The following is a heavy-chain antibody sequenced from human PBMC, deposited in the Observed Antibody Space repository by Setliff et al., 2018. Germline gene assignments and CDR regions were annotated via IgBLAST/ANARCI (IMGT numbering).Heavy chain of an antibody. D-gene: IGHD2-15*01. CDR1: GYTFTSYG. CDR2: ISAYNGNT. Sequence: SSVKVSCKASGYTFTSYGISWVRQAPGQGLEWMGWISAYNGNTNYAQKLQGRVTMTTDTSTSTAYMELRSLRSDDTAVYYCARDLVGYCSGGSCYDWDYWGQGTLVTVSS. V-gene: IGHV1-18*01. CDR3: ARDLVGYCSGGSCYDWDY. J-gene: IGHJ4*02.